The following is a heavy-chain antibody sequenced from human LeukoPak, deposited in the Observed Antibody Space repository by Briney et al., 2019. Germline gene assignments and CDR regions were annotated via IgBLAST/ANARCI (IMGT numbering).Heavy chain of an antibody. D-gene: IGHD2-15*01. CDR2: IKSKTDGGTT. CDR3: TTDSIVVVVAATDYFDY. V-gene: IGHV3-15*01. Sequence: PGGSLRLSCAASGFTFSNAWMSWVRQAPGKGLEWVGRIKSKTDGGTTDYAAPVKGRFTISRDDSKNTLYLQMNSLKTEDTAVYYCTTDSIVVVVAATDYFDYWGQGTLVTVSS. CDR1: GFTFSNAW. J-gene: IGHJ4*02.